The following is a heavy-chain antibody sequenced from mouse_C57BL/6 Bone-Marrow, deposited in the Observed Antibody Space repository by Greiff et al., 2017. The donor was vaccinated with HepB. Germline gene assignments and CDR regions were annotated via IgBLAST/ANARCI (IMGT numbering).Heavy chain of an antibody. V-gene: IGHV1-50*01. CDR2: IDPSDSYT. J-gene: IGHJ2*01. Sequence: QVQLQQPGAELVKPGASVKLSCKASGYTFTSYWMQWVKQRPGQGLEWIGEIDPSDSYTNYNQKFKGKATLTVDTSSSTAYMQLSSLTSEDSAVYDCARDYGSSYPVFDYWGQGTTLTVSS. D-gene: IGHD1-1*01. CDR1: GYTFTSYW. CDR3: ARDYGSSYPVFDY.